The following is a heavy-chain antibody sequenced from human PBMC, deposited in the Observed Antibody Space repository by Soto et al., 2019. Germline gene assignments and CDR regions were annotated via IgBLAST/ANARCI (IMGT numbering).Heavy chain of an antibody. Sequence: QVQLVQSGAEVKKPGSSVKVSCKASGGTFSSYTISWVRQAPGQGLEWMGRIIPILGIANYAQKFQGRVTITADKSTSTAYMELSSLRSEDTAVYYCAREGSGYFDWSEGAFDIWGQGTMVTVSS. CDR2: IIPILGIA. D-gene: IGHD3-9*01. J-gene: IGHJ3*02. CDR3: AREGSGYFDWSEGAFDI. CDR1: GGTFSSYT. V-gene: IGHV1-69*08.